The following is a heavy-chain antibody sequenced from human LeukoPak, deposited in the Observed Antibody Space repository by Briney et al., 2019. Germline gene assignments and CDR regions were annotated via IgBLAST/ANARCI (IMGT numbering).Heavy chain of an antibody. D-gene: IGHD3-22*01. CDR1: GFTFSSYA. CDR3: AKDLHIPYYYDSSGIPDY. V-gene: IGHV3-23*01. J-gene: IGHJ4*02. Sequence: GGSLRLSCAAPGFTFSSYAMSWVRQAPGKGLEWVSAISGSGGSTYYADSVKGRFTISRDNSKNTLYLQMNSLRAEDTAVYYCAKDLHIPYYYDSSGIPDYWGQGTLVTVSS. CDR2: ISGSGGST.